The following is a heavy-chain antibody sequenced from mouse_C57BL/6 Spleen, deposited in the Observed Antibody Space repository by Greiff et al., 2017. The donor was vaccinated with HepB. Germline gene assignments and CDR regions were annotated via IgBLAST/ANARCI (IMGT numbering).Heavy chain of an antibody. Sequence: EVMLVESGGGLVKPGGSLKLSCAASGFTFSDYGMHWVRQAPEKGLEWVAYISSGSSTIHYADTVKGRFTISRDNAKNTLFLQMTSLRSEDTAMYYCARQGYGWYFDVWGTGTTVTVSS. CDR1: GFTFSDYG. J-gene: IGHJ1*03. V-gene: IGHV5-17*01. D-gene: IGHD1-1*02. CDR2: ISSGSSTI. CDR3: ARQGYGWYFDV.